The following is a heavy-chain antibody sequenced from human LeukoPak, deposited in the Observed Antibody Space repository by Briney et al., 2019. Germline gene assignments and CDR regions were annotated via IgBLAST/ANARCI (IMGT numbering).Heavy chain of an antibody. J-gene: IGHJ5*02. CDR2: IYYSGST. D-gene: IGHD4-17*01. Sequence: KSSQTLSLTCTVSGGSISSGGYYWSWIRQHPGKGLEWIGSIYYSGSTYYNPSLKSRVTISVDTSKNQFSLKLSSVTAADTAVYYCARVPDYGDYVKLWFDPWGQGTLVTVSS. CDR1: GGSISSGGYY. V-gene: IGHV4-39*07. CDR3: ARVPDYGDYVKLWFDP.